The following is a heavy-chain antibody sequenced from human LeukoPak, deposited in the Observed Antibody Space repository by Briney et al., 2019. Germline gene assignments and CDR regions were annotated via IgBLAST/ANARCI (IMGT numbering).Heavy chain of an antibody. CDR3: ARYGPPRLCGVRGAFDI. J-gene: IGHJ3*02. CDR1: GGSISSGSYY. D-gene: IGHD4/OR15-4a*01. V-gene: IGHV4-61*02. Sequence: SETLSLTCTVSGGSISSGSYYWSWIRQPAGKGLEWIGRIYTSGSTNYNPSLKSRVTISVDTSKNQFSLKLSSVTAADTAVYYCARYGPPRLCGVRGAFDIWGQGTMVTVSS. CDR2: IYTSGST.